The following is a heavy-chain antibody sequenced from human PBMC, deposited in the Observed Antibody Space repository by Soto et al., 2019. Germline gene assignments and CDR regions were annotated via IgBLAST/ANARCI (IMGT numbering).Heavy chain of an antibody. Sequence: VASVKVSCKASGYTFTDYGISWLRQAPGQGLEWMGWISARNGNTDYAQKFQGRLTMTTDSSTTTAYMELRSLRSADTAVYSCARDYYANSGYFDYWCPGTLVTASS. CDR3: ARDYYANSGYFDY. J-gene: IGHJ4*02. CDR1: GYTFTDYG. CDR2: ISARNGNT. D-gene: IGHD3-22*01. V-gene: IGHV1-18*01.